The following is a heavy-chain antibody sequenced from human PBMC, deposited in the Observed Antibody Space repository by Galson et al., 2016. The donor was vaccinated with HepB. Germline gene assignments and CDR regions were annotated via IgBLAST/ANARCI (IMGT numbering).Heavy chain of an antibody. J-gene: IGHJ4*02. D-gene: IGHD3-3*01. CDR1: GFTFSSYW. V-gene: IGHV3-7*01. CDR3: AREKRKIRFLEWLFGPSLDY. CDR2: IKQDGSEK. Sequence: LRLSCAASGFTFSSYWMTWVRQAPGKGLEWVANIKQDGSEKYSVDSVKGRFTISRDNAKNSLYLQMNSLRAEDTAVYYCAREKRKIRFLEWLFGPSLDYWGQGTLVTVSS.